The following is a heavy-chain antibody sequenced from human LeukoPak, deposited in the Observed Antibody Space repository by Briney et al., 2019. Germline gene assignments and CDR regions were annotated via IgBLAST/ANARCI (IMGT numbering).Heavy chain of an antibody. V-gene: IGHV3-66*02. CDR1: GFTVNRNY. CDR2: IYSDGST. D-gene: IGHD1-26*01. J-gene: IGHJ4*02. Sequence: GGSLRLSCAASGFTVNRNYMNWVRQAAGKGLEWASVIYSDGSTYYADSVKGRFTISRDNSKNTVYLQMNSLRIEDTAVYYCARSWDARLNFDYWGQGTLVTVSS. CDR3: ARSWDARLNFDY.